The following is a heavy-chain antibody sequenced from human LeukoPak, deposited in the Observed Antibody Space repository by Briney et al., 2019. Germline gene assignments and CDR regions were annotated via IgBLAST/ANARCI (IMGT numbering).Heavy chain of an antibody. CDR2: IKQAGSEK. CDR3: ARENYDFWSGYYTLLFDI. V-gene: IGHV3-7*01. J-gene: IGHJ3*02. CDR1: GFTFSSYW. D-gene: IGHD3-3*01. Sequence: QTGGSLRLSCAASGFTFSSYWMSWVRQAPGKGLEWVANIKQAGSEKYYVDSVKGRFTISRDNAKNSLYLQMNSLRAEDTAVYYCARENYDFWSGYYTLLFDIWGQGTMVTVSS.